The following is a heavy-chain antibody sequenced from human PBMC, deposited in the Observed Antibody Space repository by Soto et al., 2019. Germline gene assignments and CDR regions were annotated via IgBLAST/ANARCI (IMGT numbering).Heavy chain of an antibody. CDR2: ISGGEIHT. J-gene: IGHJ4*02. D-gene: IGHD4-17*01. CDR1: GFTFRNYA. V-gene: IGHV3-23*01. CDR3: AKDFEMVTTFLDY. Sequence: GGSLRLSCAASGFTFRNYAMSWVRQAPGKGLEWVSAISGGEIHTWNADSVKGRFTISRDNSKNTVYLQVNSLRADDTAVYYCAKDFEMVTTFLDYWGQGTLVTVSS.